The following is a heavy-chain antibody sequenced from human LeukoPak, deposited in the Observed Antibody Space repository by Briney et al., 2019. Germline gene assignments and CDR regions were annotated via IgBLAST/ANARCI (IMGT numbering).Heavy chain of an antibody. Sequence: SPPLSLTYAISGDSVSSNSAAWNWIRPSPSRGLEWLGKTYYRSKCYNDYAVSVKSRITINPDTSKNQFSLQLNSVTPEYTAVYYCARVVTPMVFDYWGQGTLVTVSS. CDR3: ARVVTPMVFDY. CDR2: TYYRSKCYN. V-gene: IGHV6-1*01. J-gene: IGHJ4*02. D-gene: IGHD4-23*01. CDR1: GDSVSSNSAA.